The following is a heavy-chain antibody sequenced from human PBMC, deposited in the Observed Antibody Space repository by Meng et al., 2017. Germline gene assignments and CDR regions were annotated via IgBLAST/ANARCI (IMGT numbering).Heavy chain of an antibody. CDR3: ARDSATGDF. Sequence: QVQLVQLGAEVKKPGASVKGSCKASGYTFTGYYMHWVRQAPGQGLEWMGRINPNGGGTNYAQKFQGRVTMTRDTSISTAYMELSRLISDDTAVYYCARDSATGDFWGQGTLVTVSS. CDR2: INPNGGGT. D-gene: IGHD5-12*01. J-gene: IGHJ4*02. V-gene: IGHV1-2*06. CDR1: GYTFTGYY.